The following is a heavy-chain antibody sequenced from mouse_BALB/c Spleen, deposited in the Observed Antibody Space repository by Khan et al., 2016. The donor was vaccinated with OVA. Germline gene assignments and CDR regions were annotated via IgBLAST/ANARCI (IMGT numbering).Heavy chain of an antibody. CDR1: GYSITSGYS. J-gene: IGHJ3*01. CDR2: IHYSGST. V-gene: IGHV3-1*02. Sequence: EVQLQESGPDLVKPSQSLSLTCTVTGYSITSGYSWHWIRQFPGNRLEWMAYIHYSGSTNYNPSLKSRISITRDTSKNPFFLQLNSVTPEDTATYYCARFYYYGSSFSYWGQGTLVTVSA. D-gene: IGHD1-1*01. CDR3: ARFYYYGSSFSY.